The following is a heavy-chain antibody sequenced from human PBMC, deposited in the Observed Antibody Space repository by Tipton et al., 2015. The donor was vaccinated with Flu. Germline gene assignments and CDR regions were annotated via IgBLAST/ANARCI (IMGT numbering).Heavy chain of an antibody. V-gene: IGHV4-61*02. CDR1: GDSISSGGFY. D-gene: IGHD2/OR15-2a*01. Sequence: TLSLTCTVSGDSISSGGFYWSWVRQPAGKGLEWIGRIYSSGITKYNPSLKSRVTISIDTSKHQFSLKVTSVTAADTAVYYCARGGYDFGPHAWFDQWGQGRLIAVSS. CDR3: ARGGYDFGPHAWFDQ. CDR2: IYSSGIT. J-gene: IGHJ5*02.